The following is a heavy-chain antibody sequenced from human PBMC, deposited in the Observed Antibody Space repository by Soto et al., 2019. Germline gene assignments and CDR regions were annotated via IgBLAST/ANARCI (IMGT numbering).Heavy chain of an antibody. CDR1: GYTFTSYD. Sequence: ASLKVSCKTSGYTFTSYDINCVRHTTGQGLELSGWMNPNSGNTGYAQKFQGRVTMTRNTSISTAYMELSSLRSEDTAVYYCARRWAEYCSGGSCYGVAYFDYWGQGTLVTVSS. CDR2: MNPNSGNT. J-gene: IGHJ4*02. CDR3: ARRWAEYCSGGSCYGVAYFDY. D-gene: IGHD2-15*01. V-gene: IGHV1-8*01.